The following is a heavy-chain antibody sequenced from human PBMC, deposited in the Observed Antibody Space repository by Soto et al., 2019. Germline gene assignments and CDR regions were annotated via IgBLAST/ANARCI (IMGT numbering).Heavy chain of an antibody. Sequence: PSETLSLTCTVSGGSVSSGSYYWSWIRQPPGKGLEWIGYIYYSGNIYYSGNTNYNPSLKSRVTISIDRSKNQFSLKLTSVTVAGTAVYFCARDGRRMLRGFSFYNGMDVWGQGTTVSVSS. CDR2: IYYSGNIYYSGNT. D-gene: IGHD3-10*01. V-gene: IGHV4-61*01. CDR3: ARDGRRMLRGFSFYNGMDV. J-gene: IGHJ6*02. CDR1: GGSVSSGSYY.